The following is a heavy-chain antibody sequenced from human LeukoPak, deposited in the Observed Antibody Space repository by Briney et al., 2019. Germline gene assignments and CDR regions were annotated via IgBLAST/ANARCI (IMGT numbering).Heavy chain of an antibody. J-gene: IGHJ6*02. Sequence: SVKVSCKASGGTFSSYAIIWVRQAPGQGLEWMGRIIPILGIANYAQKFQGRVTITADKSTSTAYMELSSLRSEDTAVYYCARDLRYSYGSGYYYYGMDVWGQGTTVTVSS. CDR1: GGTFSSYA. D-gene: IGHD5-18*01. CDR3: ARDLRYSYGSGYYYYGMDV. V-gene: IGHV1-69*04. CDR2: IIPILGIA.